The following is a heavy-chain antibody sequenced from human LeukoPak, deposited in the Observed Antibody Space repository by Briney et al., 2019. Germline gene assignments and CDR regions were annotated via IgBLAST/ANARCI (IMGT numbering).Heavy chain of an antibody. V-gene: IGHV4-34*01. Sequence: PSETLSLTCAVYGGSFSGYYWSWIRQPPGKGLEWIGEINHSGSTNYNPSLKSRVTISVDTSKNQFSLKLSSVTAADTAVYYCARAPIVVVPAAYFYYYCGMDVWGQGTTVTVSS. J-gene: IGHJ6*02. CDR3: ARAPIVVVPAAYFYYYCGMDV. CDR2: INHSGST. CDR1: GGSFSGYY. D-gene: IGHD2-2*01.